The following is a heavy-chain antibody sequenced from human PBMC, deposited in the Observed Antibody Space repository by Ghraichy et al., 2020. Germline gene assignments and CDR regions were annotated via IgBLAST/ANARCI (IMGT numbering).Heavy chain of an antibody. CDR3: AKSYYYDSSGYLTLYAFDI. J-gene: IGHJ3*02. CDR1: GFTFDDYA. CDR2: ISWNSGSI. Sequence: GGSLRLSCAASGFTFDDYAMHWVRQAPGKGLEWVSGISWNSGSIGYADSVKGRFTISRDNAKNSLYLQMNSLRAEDTALYYCAKSYYYDSSGYLTLYAFDIWGQGTMVTVSS. V-gene: IGHV3-9*01. D-gene: IGHD3-22*01.